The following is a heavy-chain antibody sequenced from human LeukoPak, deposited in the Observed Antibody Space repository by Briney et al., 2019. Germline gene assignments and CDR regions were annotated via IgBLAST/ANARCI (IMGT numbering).Heavy chain of an antibody. CDR3: AKGRGYSGYDFFDY. CDR2: ITASGRST. V-gene: IGHV3-23*01. Sequence: PGGSLRLSCSASGFTFNSYAMSWVRQAPGKGLEWVSAITASGRSTFYADSVKGRFTISRDNSKNTLYLQMNSLSGEDTALYYCAKGRGYSGYDFFDYCGQGALVTVSS. J-gene: IGHJ4*02. CDR1: GFTFNSYA. D-gene: IGHD5-12*01.